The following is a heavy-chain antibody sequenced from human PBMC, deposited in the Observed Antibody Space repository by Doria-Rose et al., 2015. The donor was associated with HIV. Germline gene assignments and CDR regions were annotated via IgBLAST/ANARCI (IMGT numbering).Heavy chain of an antibody. D-gene: IGHD3-10*01. Sequence: RKWLEWVCRIQSEVDVGTTDYAAPLKGRFTISRDDSKNTLFLQMNSLKTEDTAIYYCTTDDLYGSRTFDYWGRGTLVTVAS. CDR3: TTDDLYGSRTFDY. J-gene: IGHJ4*02. CDR2: IQSEVDVGTT. V-gene: IGHV3-15*01.